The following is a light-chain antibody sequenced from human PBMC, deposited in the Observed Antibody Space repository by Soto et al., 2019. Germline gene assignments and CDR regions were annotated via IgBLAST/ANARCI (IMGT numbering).Light chain of an antibody. Sequence: DIPMTQSPSTLSASVGDRVTITCRGSQSISSWLAWYQQKPGKAPKLLIYEASSSEIGVPPRFSGSGFGTEFTLTISSLQPDDFATYYCQHYKESSTFGQGTRLEIK. CDR3: QHYKESST. V-gene: IGKV1-5*03. CDR1: QSISSW. J-gene: IGKJ1*01. CDR2: EAS.